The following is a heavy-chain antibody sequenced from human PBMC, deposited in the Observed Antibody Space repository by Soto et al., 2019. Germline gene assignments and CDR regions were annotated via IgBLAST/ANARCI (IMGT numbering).Heavy chain of an antibody. CDR2: ISGSGGST. D-gene: IGHD2-15*01. CDR1: GFTFSSYA. Sequence: EVQLLESGGGLVQPGGSLRLSCAASGFTFSSYAMSWVRQAPGKGLEWVSAISGSGGSTYYADSVKGRFTISRDQSKNTLYLQMNSLRADDTAVYYCAHLPSGDIPPPGMDVWGKETTVTVSS. CDR3: AHLPSGDIPPPGMDV. V-gene: IGHV3-23*01. J-gene: IGHJ6*04.